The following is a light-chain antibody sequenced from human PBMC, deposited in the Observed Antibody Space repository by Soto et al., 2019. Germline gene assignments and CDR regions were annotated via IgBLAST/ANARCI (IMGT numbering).Light chain of an antibody. J-gene: IGLJ3*02. CDR2: DNN. CDR3: GTWDSSLSAVGWV. V-gene: IGLV1-51*01. Sequence: QSVLTQPPSVSAAPGQKVTISCSGSSSNSGNNYVSWYQQLPGTAPKLLIYDNNKRPSGIPDRFSGSKSGTSATLGITGLQTGDEADYYCGTWDSSLSAVGWVFGGGSNLTVL. CDR1: SSNSGNNY.